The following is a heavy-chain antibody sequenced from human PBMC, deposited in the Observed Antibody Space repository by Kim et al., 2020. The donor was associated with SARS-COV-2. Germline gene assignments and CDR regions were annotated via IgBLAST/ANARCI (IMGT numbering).Heavy chain of an antibody. CDR1: GFSFTNYG. V-gene: IGHV1-18*01. Sequence: ASVKVSCKASGFSFTNYGISWVRLAAGQGLEWLGWTSPSSGNTKYAQKVRDRVTLTTDTSTKTVYLDPRGLTSDDTGVYFCARWDTTKRTLLDSWVQGT. CDR3: ARWDTTKRTLLDS. D-gene: IGHD5-18*01. J-gene: IGHJ4*02. CDR2: TSPSSGNT.